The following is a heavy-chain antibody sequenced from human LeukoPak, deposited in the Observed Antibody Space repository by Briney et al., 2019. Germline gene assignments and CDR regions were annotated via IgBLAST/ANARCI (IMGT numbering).Heavy chain of an antibody. J-gene: IGHJ2*01. CDR3: VRGALPGDNWYFDL. CDR2: FGSAGDT. Sequence: PGGSLRLSCATSGFPFSAYDMHWVRHAPGKGLEWVSAFGSAGDTYYPGAAKGRFTISRDYAKNSLFLQMNNLIAGDTAVYFCVRGALPGDNWYFDLWGRGTLVTVSS. V-gene: IGHV3-13*01. CDR1: GFPFSAYD.